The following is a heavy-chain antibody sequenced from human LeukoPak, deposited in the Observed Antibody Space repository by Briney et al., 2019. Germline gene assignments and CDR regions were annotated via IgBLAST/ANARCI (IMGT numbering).Heavy chain of an antibody. J-gene: IGHJ6*04. CDR3: ARGRLHYDILTGYYTPYYYGMDV. V-gene: IGHV4-34*01. Sequence: SETLSLTCAVYGGSFSGYYWSWIRQPPGKGLEWNGEINHSGSTNYNPSLKSRVTISVDTSKNQFSLKLSSVTAADTAVYYCARGRLHYDILTGYYTPYYYGMDVWGKGTTVTVSS. D-gene: IGHD3-9*01. CDR2: INHSGST. CDR1: GGSFSGYY.